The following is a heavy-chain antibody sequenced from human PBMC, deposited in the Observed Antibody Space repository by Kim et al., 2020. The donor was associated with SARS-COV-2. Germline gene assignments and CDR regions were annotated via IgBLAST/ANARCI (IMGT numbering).Heavy chain of an antibody. J-gene: IGHJ5*02. D-gene: IGHD3-10*01. CDR3: ATSATSLMIRGGA. Sequence: SETLSLTCTVSADSITKTPHYWGWIHQPPGRGLEWIGSIHYSGTTYYNPSLQSRVTMSLDTSKNHFSLMLSSVTAADTAVYFCATSATSLMIRGGAWGQGTLVTVSS. V-gene: IGHV4-39*02. CDR2: IHYSGTT. CDR1: ADSITKTPHY.